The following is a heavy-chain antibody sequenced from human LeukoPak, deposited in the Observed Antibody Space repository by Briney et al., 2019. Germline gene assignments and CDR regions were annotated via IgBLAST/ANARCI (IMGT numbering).Heavy chain of an antibody. V-gene: IGHV4-39*01. J-gene: IGHJ3*02. CDR2: IYYSGST. Sequence: SETLSLTCTVSGGSISSSSYYWGWIRQPPGKGLEWIGSIYYSGSTYYNPSLKSRVTISVDTSKNQFSLKLSSVTAADTAVDYCARQGRGNWDAFDIWGQGTMVTGSS. D-gene: IGHD1-1*01. CDR3: ARQGRGNWDAFDI. CDR1: GGSISSSSYY.